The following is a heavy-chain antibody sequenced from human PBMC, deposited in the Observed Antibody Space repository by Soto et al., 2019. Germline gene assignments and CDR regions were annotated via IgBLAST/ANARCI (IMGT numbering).Heavy chain of an antibody. V-gene: IGHV1-2*02. CDR2: INPNSGGT. D-gene: IGHD6-13*01. CDR1: GYTFTGYY. CDR3: ARDRGAAAGSRYYYYGMDV. Sequence: SVKVSCKASGYTFTGYYMHWVRQAPGQGLEWMGWINPNSGGTNYAQKFQGRVTMTRDTSISTAYMELSRLRSDDTAVYYCARDRGAAAGSRYYYYGMDVWGQGTTVTVSS. J-gene: IGHJ6*02.